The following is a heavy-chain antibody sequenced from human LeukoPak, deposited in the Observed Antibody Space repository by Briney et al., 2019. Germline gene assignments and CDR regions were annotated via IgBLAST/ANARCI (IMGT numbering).Heavy chain of an antibody. CDR1: GGSISSYY. V-gene: IGHV4-59*01. CDR3: ARVSSGLLSLPYYFDY. D-gene: IGHD3-22*01. CDR2: IYYSGST. Sequence: PSETLSLTCTVSGGSISSYYWSWIRQPPGKGLEWIGYIYYSGSTNYNPSLKSRVTISVDTSKNQFSLKLSSVTAADTAVYYCARVSSGLLSLPYYFDYWGQGTLVTVSS. J-gene: IGHJ4*02.